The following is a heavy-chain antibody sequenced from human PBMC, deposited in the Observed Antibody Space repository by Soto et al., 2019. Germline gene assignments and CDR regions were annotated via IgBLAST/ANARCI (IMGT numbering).Heavy chain of an antibody. CDR1: GFTFSSYS. CDR3: ARGSRPEHGDYYYGMDV. D-gene: IGHD2-15*01. J-gene: IGHJ6*02. V-gene: IGHV3-21*01. CDR2: ISSSSSYI. Sequence: GGSLRLSCAASGFTFSSYSMNWVRQAPGKGLEWVSSISSSSSYIYYADSVKGRFTISRDNAKNSLYLQMNSLRAEDTAVYYCARGSRPEHGDYYYGMDVWGQGTTVTVSS.